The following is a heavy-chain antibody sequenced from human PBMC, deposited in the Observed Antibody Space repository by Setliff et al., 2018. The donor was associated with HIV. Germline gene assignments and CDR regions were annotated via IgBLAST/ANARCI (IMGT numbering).Heavy chain of an antibody. V-gene: IGHV1-18*01. CDR1: GYAFTSYG. J-gene: IGHJ1*01. D-gene: IGHD1-20*01. CDR2: ISAYNGNT. CDR3: ARGGITGSYGYFQQ. Sequence: GASVKVSCKASGYAFTSYGISWVRQAPGQGLEWMGWISAYNGNTNYAQKLQDRVTMTTDTSSNTAYMELKSLRSDDTAVYYCARGGITGSYGYFQQWGQGTLVTVSS.